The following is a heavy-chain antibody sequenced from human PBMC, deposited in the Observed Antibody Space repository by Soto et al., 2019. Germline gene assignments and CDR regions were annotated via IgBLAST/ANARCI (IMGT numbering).Heavy chain of an antibody. V-gene: IGHV3-30*03. CDR2: ISYDGISE. CDR1: GFPFSSYG. CDR3: AXXXVXTXWYKWSWFDP. J-gene: IGHJ5*02. Sequence: QVQLVESGGGVVQPGRSLRLSCAASGFPFSSYGMNWVRQAPGKGLEWVAFISYDGISEYYADSVKGRFTISRDNSKNTLFLXXXXXXXEXXXVXHXAXXXVXTXWYKWSWFDPWGQGTLVAVSS. D-gene: IGHD1-1*01.